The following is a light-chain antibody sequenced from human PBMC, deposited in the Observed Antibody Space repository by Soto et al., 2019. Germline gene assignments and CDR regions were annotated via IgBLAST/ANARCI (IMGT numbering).Light chain of an antibody. Sequence: DIQMTQSPSSLTAFIGDRVTISCLASQDSIKFLDWYQQRTGKIPNVLLHAASTLRPGVPSRFSGSGAGTNCTITINGLPPEDVATYSRQNSRYAPATCGQGTNVEIK. CDR1: QDSIKF. V-gene: IGKV1-27*01. J-gene: IGKJ1*01. CDR3: QNSRYAPAT. CDR2: AAS.